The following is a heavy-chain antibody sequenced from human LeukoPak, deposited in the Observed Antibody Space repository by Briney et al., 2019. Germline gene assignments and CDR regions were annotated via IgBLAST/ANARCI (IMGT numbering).Heavy chain of an antibody. Sequence: SETLSLTCAVYGGSFSGYYWSWIRQPPGKGLDWIGEINHSGSTNYNPSLKSRVTISVDTSKNQFSLKLTSVTAADTAVYYCARGRGYDFWSGPLDYWGQGTLVTVSS. V-gene: IGHV4-34*01. D-gene: IGHD3-3*01. CDR2: INHSGST. CDR1: GGSFSGYY. J-gene: IGHJ4*02. CDR3: ARGRGYDFWSGPLDY.